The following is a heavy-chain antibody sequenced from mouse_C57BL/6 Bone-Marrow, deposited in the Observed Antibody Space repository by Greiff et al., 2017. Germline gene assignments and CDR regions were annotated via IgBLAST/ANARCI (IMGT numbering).Heavy chain of an antibody. Sequence: EVKLQESGPGLVKPSQSLSLTCSVTGYSITSGYYWYWIRQFPGNKLEWMGYISYDGSNNYNPSLKNRISITRDTSKNQFFLKLNSVTTEDTATYYCAREWDDYYGFDYGGQGTTLTVSS. CDR2: ISYDGSN. V-gene: IGHV3-6*01. D-gene: IGHD1-1*01. CDR3: AREWDDYYGFDY. J-gene: IGHJ2*01. CDR1: GYSITSGYY.